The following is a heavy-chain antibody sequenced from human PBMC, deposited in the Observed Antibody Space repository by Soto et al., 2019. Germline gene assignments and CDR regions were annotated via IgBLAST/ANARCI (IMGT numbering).Heavy chain of an antibody. CDR3: ARLLPIVVVPAXIGLFDY. CDR2: IYYSGST. D-gene: IGHD2-2*01. Sequence: SETLSLTCTVSGGSISSCGYYWSWIRQHPGKGLEWIGYIYYSGSTYYNPSLKSRVTISVDTSRNQFSLKLSSVTAADTAVYYCARLLPIVVVPAXIGLFDYWGQGTLVTVSS. V-gene: IGHV4-31*03. J-gene: IGHJ4*02. CDR1: GGSISSCGYY.